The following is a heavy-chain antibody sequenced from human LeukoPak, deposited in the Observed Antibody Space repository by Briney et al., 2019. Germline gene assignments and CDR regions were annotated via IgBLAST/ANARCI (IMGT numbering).Heavy chain of an antibody. CDR2: IYSGGST. D-gene: IGHD6-13*01. Sequence: PGGSLRLSCAASGFTVSSNYMSWVRQAPGKGLEWVSVIYSGGSTYYADSVKGRFTISRDNSKNTLYLQMNSLRAEDTAVYYCARETAAAGHNWFDPWGQGTLVTVSS. CDR1: GFTVSSNY. CDR3: ARETAAAGHNWFDP. V-gene: IGHV3-66*01. J-gene: IGHJ5*02.